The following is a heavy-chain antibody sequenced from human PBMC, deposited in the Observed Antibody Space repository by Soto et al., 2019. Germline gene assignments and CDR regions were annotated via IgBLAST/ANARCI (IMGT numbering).Heavy chain of an antibody. D-gene: IGHD3-22*01. CDR2: ISGSGVST. CDR1: GFTFSSNA. V-gene: IGHV3-23*01. Sequence: GGSLRLSCTASGFTFSSNAMSWVRPAPGKGVEWVSAISGSGVSTNYADSVKGRFTISRDNSKNTLYLQMNSLRAEDTAVYYCAKTPYDSSDYYGRTFDYWGQGTLVTVSS. J-gene: IGHJ4*02. CDR3: AKTPYDSSDYYGRTFDY.